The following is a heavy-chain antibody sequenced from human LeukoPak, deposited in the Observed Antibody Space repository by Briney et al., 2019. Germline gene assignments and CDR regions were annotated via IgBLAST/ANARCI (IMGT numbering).Heavy chain of an antibody. J-gene: IGHJ4*02. CDR1: GGSFSGYY. V-gene: IGHV4-34*01. Sequence: SETLSLTCAVYGGSFSGYYWSWIRQPPGKGLEWIGEINHSGSTNYNPSLKSRVTISVDTSKNQFSLKLSSVTAADTAVYYCARGSARITMVRGVTAFDYWGQGTLVIVSS. CDR3: ARGSARITMVRGVTAFDY. CDR2: INHSGST. D-gene: IGHD3-10*01.